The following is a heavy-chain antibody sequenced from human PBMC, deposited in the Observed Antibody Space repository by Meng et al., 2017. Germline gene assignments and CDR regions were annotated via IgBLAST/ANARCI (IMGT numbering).Heavy chain of an antibody. J-gene: IGHJ4*02. Sequence: GELGGGMNQPGRSLTLSCAASGFTVSSNYMSWVRQAPGKGLEWVAVISYDGSNKYYADSVKGRFTISRDNSKNTLYLQMNSLRAEDTAVYYCARGSRDGYNYCFDYWGQGTLVTVSS. D-gene: IGHD5-24*01. CDR1: GFTVSSNY. V-gene: IGHV3-30*03. CDR2: ISYDGSNK. CDR3: ARGSRDGYNYCFDY.